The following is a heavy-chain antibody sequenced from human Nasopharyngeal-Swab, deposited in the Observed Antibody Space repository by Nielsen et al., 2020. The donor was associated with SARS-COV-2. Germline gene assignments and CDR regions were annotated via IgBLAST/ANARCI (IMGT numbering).Heavy chain of an antibody. Sequence: GSLRLSCTVSGGSISSYYWSWIRQPPGKGLEWIGYIYYSGSTNYNPSLKSRVTISVDTSKNQFSLKLSSVTAADTAVYYCARIAAAALNDWYFDLWGRGTLVTVSS. V-gene: IGHV4-59*01. J-gene: IGHJ2*01. CDR1: GGSISSYY. CDR3: ARIAAAALNDWYFDL. CDR2: IYYSGST. D-gene: IGHD6-25*01.